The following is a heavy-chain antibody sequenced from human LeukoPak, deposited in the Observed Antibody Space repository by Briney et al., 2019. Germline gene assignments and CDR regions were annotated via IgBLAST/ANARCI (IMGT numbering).Heavy chain of an antibody. CDR2: INPSGGST. V-gene: IGHV1-46*01. J-gene: IGHJ4*02. Sequence: ASVKVSCTASGYTFTSYYMHWVRQAPGQGLEWMGIINPSGGSTSYAQKFQGRVTMTRDTSTSTVYMELSSLRSEDTAVYYCAKDSSHYRGSSDYWGQGTLVTVSS. CDR1: GYTFTSYY. D-gene: IGHD6-6*01. CDR3: AKDSSHYRGSSDY.